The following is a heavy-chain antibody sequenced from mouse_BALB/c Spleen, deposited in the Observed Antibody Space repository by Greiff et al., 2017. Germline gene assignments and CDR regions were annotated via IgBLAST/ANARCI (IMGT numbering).Heavy chain of an antibody. CDR1: GFTFSSFG. CDR3: AGGPPGFAY. V-gene: IGHV5-17*02. CDR2: ISSGSSTI. Sequence: DVMLVESGGGLVQPGGSRKLSCAASGFTFSSFGMHWVRQAPEKGLEWVAYISSGSSTIYYADTVKGRFTISRDNPKNTLFLQMTSLRSEDTAMYYCAGGPPGFAYWGQGTLVTVSA. J-gene: IGHJ3*01.